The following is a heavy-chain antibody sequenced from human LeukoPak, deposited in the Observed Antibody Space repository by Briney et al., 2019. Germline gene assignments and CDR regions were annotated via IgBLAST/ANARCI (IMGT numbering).Heavy chain of an antibody. D-gene: IGHD6-19*01. J-gene: IGHJ4*02. V-gene: IGHV3-53*01. Sequence: GGSLRLSCAASGFNVSNNYMTWVRQAPGKGLEWVSLIYSSGSTYYADSVKGRFTISRDNSKNTLYLQVNSLRAEDTAVYYCARDRRIAVAGKGPYYFDYWGQGTLVTVSS. CDR2: IYSSGST. CDR1: GFNVSNNY. CDR3: ARDRRIAVAGKGPYYFDY.